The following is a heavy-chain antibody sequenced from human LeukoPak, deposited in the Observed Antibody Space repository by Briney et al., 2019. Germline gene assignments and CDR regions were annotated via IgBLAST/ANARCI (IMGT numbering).Heavy chain of an antibody. J-gene: IGHJ6*04. V-gene: IGHV3-30*18. CDR1: GFTFSSYG. Sequence: PGRSLRLSCAASGFTFSSYGMHWVRQAPGKGLEWVAVISYDGSNKYYADSVKGRFTISRDNSKNTLYLQMNSLGAEDTAVYYCAKDGYSSGWFISWDYYYGMDVWGKGTTVTVSS. CDR2: ISYDGSNK. CDR3: AKDGYSSGWFISWDYYYGMDV. D-gene: IGHD6-19*01.